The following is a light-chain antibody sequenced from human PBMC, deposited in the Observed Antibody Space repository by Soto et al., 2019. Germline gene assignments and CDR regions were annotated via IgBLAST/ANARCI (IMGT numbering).Light chain of an antibody. CDR1: HDISTY. CDR2: EAY. Sequence: DIQLSQSPSSLSASLADRVTITCRASHDISTYLAWYQQKPGKAPKLMIYEAYTLQSGVPSRFSGSGSGTEFTLTIRSLQSEDFAVYYCQQYNNWPRTVGQRTKMDIK. CDR3: QQYNNWPRT. V-gene: IGKV1-9*01. J-gene: IGKJ1*01.